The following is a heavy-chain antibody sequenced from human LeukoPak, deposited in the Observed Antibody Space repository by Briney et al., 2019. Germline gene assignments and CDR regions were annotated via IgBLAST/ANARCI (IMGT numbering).Heavy chain of an antibody. CDR3: AKDSESGSYYHTF. V-gene: IGHV3-33*06. Sequence: PGRSLRLSCAASGFTFSNFAMHWVRQTPGKGLEWVAVIWHDGNIKYYADSVKGRVTISRDNSKNTLYLQMNSLRAEDTAVYHCAKDSESGSYYHTFWGQGTLVTVSS. CDR2: IWHDGNIK. CDR1: GFTFSNFA. J-gene: IGHJ4*02. D-gene: IGHD1-26*01.